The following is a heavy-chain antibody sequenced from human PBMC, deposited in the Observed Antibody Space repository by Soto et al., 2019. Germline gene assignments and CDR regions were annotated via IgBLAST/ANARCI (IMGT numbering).Heavy chain of an antibody. CDR3: ARANYARNAFDI. V-gene: IGHV4-61*01. CDR2: IYYSGST. Sequence: SETLSLTCTVSGGSVSSGSYYWSWIQQPPGKGLEWIGYIYYSGSTNYNPSLKSRVTISVDTSKNQFSLKLSSVTAADTAVYYCARANYARNAFDIWGQGTMVTVSS. CDR1: GGSVSSGSYY. J-gene: IGHJ3*02. D-gene: IGHD1-7*01.